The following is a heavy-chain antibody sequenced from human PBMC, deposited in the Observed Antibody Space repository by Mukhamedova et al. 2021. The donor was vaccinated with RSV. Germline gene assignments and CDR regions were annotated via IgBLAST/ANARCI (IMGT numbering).Heavy chain of an antibody. CDR2: ST. Sequence: STYYNPSLKSRVTISVNTSKNQFSLKLSSVTAADTAVYYCASDAGRYCSTTSCLGFDPWGQGTLVTVSS. CDR3: ASDAGRYCSTTSCLGFDP. J-gene: IGHJ5*02. D-gene: IGHD2-2*01. V-gene: IGHV4-30-2*04.